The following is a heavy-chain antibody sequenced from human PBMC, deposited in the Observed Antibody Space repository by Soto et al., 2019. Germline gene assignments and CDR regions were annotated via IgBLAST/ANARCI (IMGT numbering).Heavy chain of an antibody. V-gene: IGHV4-59*08. CDR2: IYYSGST. CDR3: ASRYGDAFDI. D-gene: IGHD4-17*01. J-gene: IGHJ3*02. Sequence: QVQLQESGPGLVKPSETLSLTCTVSGGSISSHYWSWIRQPPGKGLEWIGYIYYSGSTNYNPSCKSRATQSVATSENRFSLKRSSVAAADTAVYYCASRYGDAFDIWGQGTMVTVSS. CDR1: GGSISSHY.